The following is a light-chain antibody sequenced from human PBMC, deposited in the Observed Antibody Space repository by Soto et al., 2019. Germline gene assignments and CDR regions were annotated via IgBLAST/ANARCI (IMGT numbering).Light chain of an antibody. Sequence: QSALTQPPSASGSPGQSVTISCTGASSDIGGYNYVSWYQQHPGKAPKLMIYEVSKRPSGVPDRFSGSKSGNTASLTVSGLQAEDEADYYCSSDAGTTGVFGTGTKVTVL. CDR3: SSDAGTTGV. CDR1: SSDIGGYNY. J-gene: IGLJ1*01. V-gene: IGLV2-8*01. CDR2: EVS.